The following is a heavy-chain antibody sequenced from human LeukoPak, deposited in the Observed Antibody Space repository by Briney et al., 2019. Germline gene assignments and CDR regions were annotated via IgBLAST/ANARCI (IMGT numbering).Heavy chain of an antibody. CDR3: ARESVVPAATGYSSSGD. D-gene: IGHD2-2*01. CDR2: INPNSGGT. J-gene: IGHJ4*02. V-gene: IGHV1-2*02. CDR1: GYTFTGYY. Sequence: GASVKVSCKASGYTFTGYYMHWVRQAPGQGLEWMGWINPNSGGTNYAQKFQGRVTMTRDTSISTAYMELSRLRSDDTAVYYCARESVVPAATGYSSSGDWGQGTLVTVSS.